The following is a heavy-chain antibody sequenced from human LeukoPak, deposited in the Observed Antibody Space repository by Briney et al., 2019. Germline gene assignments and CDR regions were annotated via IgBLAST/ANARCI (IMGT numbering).Heavy chain of an antibody. V-gene: IGHV4-34*01. CDR1: GGSFSGYY. Sequence: PSETLSLTCAVYGGSFSGYYWSWIRQPPGKGLEWIGEINHSGSTNYNPSLKSRVTISVATSKNQFSLKLSSVTAADTAVYYCGSSKPGYCSGGSCYPDYWGQGTLDTVSS. CDR3: GSSKPGYCSGGSCYPDY. CDR2: INHSGST. J-gene: IGHJ4*02. D-gene: IGHD2-15*01.